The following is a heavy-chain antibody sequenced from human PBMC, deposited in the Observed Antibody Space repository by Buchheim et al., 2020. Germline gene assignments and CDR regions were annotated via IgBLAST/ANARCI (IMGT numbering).Heavy chain of an antibody. CDR1: GYTFTSYG. Sequence: QVQLVQSGAEVKKPGASVKVSCKASGYTFTSYGISWVRQAPGQGLEWMGGIIPIFGTANYAQKFQGRVTITADESTSTAYMELSSLRSEDTAVYYCARAKYCSSTSCYLGGAFDYWGQGTL. CDR2: IIPIFGTA. D-gene: IGHD2-2*01. CDR3: ARAKYCSSTSCYLGGAFDY. V-gene: IGHV1-69*13. J-gene: IGHJ4*02.